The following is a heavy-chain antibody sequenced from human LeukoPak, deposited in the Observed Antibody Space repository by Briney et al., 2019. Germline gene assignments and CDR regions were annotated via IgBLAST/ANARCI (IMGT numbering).Heavy chain of an antibody. J-gene: IGHJ6*02. D-gene: IGHD5-24*01. CDR1: GYTFTSYY. CDR3: ARENRLQGSYYYGMDV. CDR2: INPSGGST. Sequence: GASVKVSCKASGYTFTSYYMHWVRQAPGQGLEWMGIINPSGGSTSYAQKFQGRVTMTRDTSTSTVYMELSSLRSEDTAVYYCARENRLQGSYYYGMDVWGQGTTVTVSS. V-gene: IGHV1-46*01.